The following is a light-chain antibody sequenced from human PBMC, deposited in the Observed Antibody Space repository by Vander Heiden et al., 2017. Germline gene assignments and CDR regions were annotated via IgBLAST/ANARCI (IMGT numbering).Light chain of an antibody. J-gene: IGLJ2*01. V-gene: IGLV3-21*02. CDR2: DDI. Sequence: SYVLTQTPSVSGAPGQTASITSGGENMRSKNVHWYQQKTGHAPVLVVYDDIDRPSWIPERFSGSTFGDTATLTISGVEVGDEGDYYCQVWDISADRRVVFGGGTKLTVL. CDR1: NMRSKN. CDR3: QVWDISADRRVV.